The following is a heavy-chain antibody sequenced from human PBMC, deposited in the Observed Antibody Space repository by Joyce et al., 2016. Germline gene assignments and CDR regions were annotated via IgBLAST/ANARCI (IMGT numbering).Heavy chain of an antibody. CDR2: IYPGDSDT. CDR3: ATFAVASAPPHY. J-gene: IGHJ4*02. CDR1: GYSFTSYW. Sequence: EVQLVQSGAEVKKPGESLRISCKASGYSFTSYWIGWVRQMSGKGLELMGIIYPGDSDTRYSPSFHGQVTISADRSFSTAYLQWSSLKASDTAMYYCATFAVASAPPHYWGQGTLVAVSS. V-gene: IGHV5-51*01. D-gene: IGHD6-19*01.